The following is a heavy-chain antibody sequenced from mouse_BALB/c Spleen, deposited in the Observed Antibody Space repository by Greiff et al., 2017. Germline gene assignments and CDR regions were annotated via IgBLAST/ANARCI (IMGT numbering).Heavy chain of an antibody. CDR3: AFPTTAMDY. D-gene: IGHD2-12*01. CDR2: INSNGGST. J-gene: IGHJ4*01. CDR1: GFTFSSYG. Sequence: EVQRVESGGGLVQPGGSLKLSCAASGFTFSSYGMSWVRQTPDKRLELVATINSNGGSTYYPDSVKGRFTISRDNAKNTLYLQMSSLKSEDTAMYYCAFPTTAMDYWGQGTSVTVSS. V-gene: IGHV5-6-3*01.